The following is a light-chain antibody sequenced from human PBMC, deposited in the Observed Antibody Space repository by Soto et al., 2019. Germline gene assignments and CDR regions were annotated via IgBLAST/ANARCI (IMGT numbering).Light chain of an antibody. J-gene: IGLJ2*01. V-gene: IGLV2-14*03. CDR3: SSYTNINTHVI. CDR2: DVS. CDR1: SSDVGGYNY. Sequence: QSALTQPASVSGSPGQSITISCTGTSSDVGGYNYVSWYQQHPGKDPKLMIYDVSNRPSGISNRFSGSKSGNTASLTISGLQTEDEADYYCSSYTNINTHVIFGGGTKVTVL.